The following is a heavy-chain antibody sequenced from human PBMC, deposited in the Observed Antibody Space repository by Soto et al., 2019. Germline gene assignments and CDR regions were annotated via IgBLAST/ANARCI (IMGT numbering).Heavy chain of an antibody. CDR3: ARDKGYNSYYYGLDV. CDR1: GFTLSSYS. D-gene: IGHD5-12*01. V-gene: IGHV3-48*02. CDR2: ISRSSGDI. Sequence: EVQLVESGGGFAQPGGSLRLSCVASGFTLSSYSMNWVRQAPGKGLEWVSAISRSSGDIYYADSVKGRFTISRDNAKDSLYLQMNRLRDEDTAVYYCARDKGYNSYYYGLDVWGPGTTVTVSS. J-gene: IGHJ6*02.